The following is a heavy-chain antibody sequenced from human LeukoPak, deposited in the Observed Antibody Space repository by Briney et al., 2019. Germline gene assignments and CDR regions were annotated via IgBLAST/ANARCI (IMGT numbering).Heavy chain of an antibody. D-gene: IGHD6-19*01. V-gene: IGHV4-4*08. CDR3: AREVAGTPWIDY. Sequence: SETLSLTCTVSGGSISSYYWSWIRQPPGKGLEWIGNIYYSGSTNYNPSLKSRVTISVDTSKNQFSLKLSSVTAADTAVYYCAREVAGTPWIDYWGQGTLVTVSS. CDR2: IYYSGST. CDR1: GGSISSYY. J-gene: IGHJ4*02.